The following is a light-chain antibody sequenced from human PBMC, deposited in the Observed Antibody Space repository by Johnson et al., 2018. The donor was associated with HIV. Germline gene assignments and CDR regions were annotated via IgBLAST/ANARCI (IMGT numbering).Light chain of an antibody. CDR3: GTWDSSLSAPYV. J-gene: IGLJ1*01. Sequence: QSVLTQPPSVSAAPGQKVTISCSGSSSNIGNNYVSWYQQLPGTAPKLLISKNNKRPSGTPDRFSGSKSGTSATLAIIGLQTGDEADYYCGTWDSSLSAPYVFGTGTKVTVL. CDR1: SSNIGNNY. V-gene: IGLV1-51*02. CDR2: KNN.